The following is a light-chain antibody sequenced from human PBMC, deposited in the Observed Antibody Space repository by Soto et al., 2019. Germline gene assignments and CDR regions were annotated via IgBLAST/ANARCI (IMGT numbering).Light chain of an antibody. V-gene: IGKV1-39*01. CDR2: DAS. CDR1: QTISTY. Sequence: DIQMTQSPSSLSASVGDRVTITCRASQTISTYLNWYQQKPGKAPRLLIYDASSLLSGVPSRFSGSGSATDFTLTISSLQSEDFQVYHCQQYNNWPRTFGQGTKV. J-gene: IGKJ1*01. CDR3: QQYNNWPRT.